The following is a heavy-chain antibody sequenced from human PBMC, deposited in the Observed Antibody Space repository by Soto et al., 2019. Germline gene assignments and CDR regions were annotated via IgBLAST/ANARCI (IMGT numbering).Heavy chain of an antibody. CDR3: AKANPLWNDVYEVLYYFDY. J-gene: IGHJ4*02. V-gene: IGHV3-23*01. CDR2: ISGSGGST. CDR1: GFTFSSYA. Sequence: GSLRLSCAASGFTFSSYAMSWVRQAPGKGLEWVSAISGSGGSTYYADSVKGRFTISRDNSKNTLYLQMNSLRAEDTAVYYCAKANPLWNDVYEVLYYFDYWGQGTLVTVSS. D-gene: IGHD1-1*01.